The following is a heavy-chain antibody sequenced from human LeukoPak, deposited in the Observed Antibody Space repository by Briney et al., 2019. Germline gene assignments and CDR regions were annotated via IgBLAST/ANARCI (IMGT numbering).Heavy chain of an antibody. J-gene: IGHJ4*02. D-gene: IGHD2-2*01. CDR3: ARAGKRDIFVVPAAHDY. Sequence: GGSLRLSCAASGFTFSSYWMSWVRQTPGKGMEWVANIKQDGSEKYYVDSVKGRFTISRDNAKNSLYLQMNSLRAEDTAVYYCARAGKRDIFVVPAAHDYWGQGTLVTVSS. V-gene: IGHV3-7*01. CDR2: IKQDGSEK. CDR1: GFTFSSYW.